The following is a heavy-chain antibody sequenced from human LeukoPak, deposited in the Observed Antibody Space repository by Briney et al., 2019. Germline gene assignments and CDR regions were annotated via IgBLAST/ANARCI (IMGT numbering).Heavy chain of an antibody. D-gene: IGHD6-19*01. CDR3: ARVRGSSGWYGGDFAY. Sequence: ASVKVSCKASGYTFTSYYMHWVRQAPGQGLEWMGIINPSGGSTSYAQKFQGRVTMTRDMSTSTVYMELSSLRSEDTAVYYCARVRGSSGWYGGDFAYWGQGTLVTVSS. J-gene: IGHJ4*02. CDR1: GYTFTSYY. V-gene: IGHV1-46*01. CDR2: INPSGGST.